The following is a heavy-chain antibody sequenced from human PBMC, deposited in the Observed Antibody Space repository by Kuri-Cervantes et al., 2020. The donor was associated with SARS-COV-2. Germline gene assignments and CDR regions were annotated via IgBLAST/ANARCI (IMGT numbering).Heavy chain of an antibody. CDR2: IHYSGST. CDR1: GGSVSGYY. V-gene: IGHV4-59*02. D-gene: IGHD6-6*01. CDR3: ARAEAARLYYGMDV. Sequence: GSLRLSCTVSGGSVSGYYWTWMRQPPGKGLEWIGNIHYSGSTNYNTSLDSRVTISVDTSKNQLSLRLSSVTAADTAVYYCARAEAARLYYGMDVWGQGTTVTVSS. J-gene: IGHJ6*02.